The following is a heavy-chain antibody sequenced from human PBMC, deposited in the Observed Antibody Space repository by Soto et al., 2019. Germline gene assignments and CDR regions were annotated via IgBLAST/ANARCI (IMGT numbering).Heavy chain of an antibody. CDR3: ARVNRQQLVDY. V-gene: IGHV3-53*01. CDR2: IYSGGST. J-gene: IGHJ4*02. CDR1: GFTVISNY. D-gene: IGHD6-13*01. Sequence: GSLRLSCAASGFTVISNYMICFRQSPGKWLEWVSVIYSGGSTYYADSVKGRFTISRDNSKNTLYLQMNSLRAEDTAVYYCARVNRQQLVDYWGQGTLVTVSS.